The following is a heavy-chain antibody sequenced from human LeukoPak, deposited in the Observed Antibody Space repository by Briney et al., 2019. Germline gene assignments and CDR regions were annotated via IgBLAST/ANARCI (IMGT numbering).Heavy chain of an antibody. D-gene: IGHD3-16*01. CDR3: ARGGSPSDY. J-gene: IGHJ4*02. CDR1: GFTFSSYW. CDR2: IHLDGRTT. Sequence: GGSLRLSCAASGFTFSSYWMHWVRKVPGKGLVWVSRIHLDGRTTNYADSVKGRFTISRDNAKNTLSLEMNSLRPEDTAVYYCARGGSPSDYWGQGTLVSVSS. V-gene: IGHV3-74*01.